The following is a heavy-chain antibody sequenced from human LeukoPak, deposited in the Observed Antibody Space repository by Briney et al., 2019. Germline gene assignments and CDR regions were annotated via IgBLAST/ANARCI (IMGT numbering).Heavy chain of an antibody. D-gene: IGHD5-24*01. CDR1: GFTSSTNA. J-gene: IGHJ4*02. CDR2: ISYDGNAK. Sequence: GGSLRLSCAASGFTSSTNAMHWVRQAPGKGLEWVAVISYDGNAKYYSDSVKGRFTISRDNPKNTLYLQMNSLRPEDTAVYYCARSPLDGYNYLDYWGQGTLVTVSS. V-gene: IGHV3-30*04. CDR3: ARSPLDGYNYLDY.